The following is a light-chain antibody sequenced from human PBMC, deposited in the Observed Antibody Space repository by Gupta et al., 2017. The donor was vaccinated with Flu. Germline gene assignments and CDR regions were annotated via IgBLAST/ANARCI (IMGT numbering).Light chain of an antibody. CDR3: QQSYSTPFT. V-gene: IGKV1-39*01. CDR1: QSISSY. J-gene: IGKJ2*01. Sequence: DIQMTQSPSSLSASVGDRVTITCRASQSISSYLNWYQQKPGKAPNLLIYTASSLQSGVPSRFSGSGSGTDFTLTISSLQPEDIATYSCQQSYSTPFTFGQGTKLEIK. CDR2: TAS.